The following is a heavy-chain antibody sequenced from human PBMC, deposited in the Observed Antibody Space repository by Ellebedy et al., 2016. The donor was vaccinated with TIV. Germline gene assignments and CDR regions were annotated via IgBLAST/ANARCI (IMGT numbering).Heavy chain of an antibody. Sequence: PGGSLRLSCAASGFTFSSYGMHWVRQAPGKGLEWVAFIRYDGSNKYYADSVKGRFTISRDNSKNTLYLQMNSLRAEDTAVYYCARGSDYVWGSYAYYYYGMDVWGQGTTVTVSS. CDR1: GFTFSSYG. CDR2: IRYDGSNK. D-gene: IGHD3-16*01. J-gene: IGHJ6*02. CDR3: ARGSDYVWGSYAYYYYGMDV. V-gene: IGHV3-30*02.